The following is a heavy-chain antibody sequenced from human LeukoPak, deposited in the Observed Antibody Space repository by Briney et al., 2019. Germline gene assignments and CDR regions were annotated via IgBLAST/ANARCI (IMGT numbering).Heavy chain of an antibody. CDR3: ARDPGTIHAFDI. V-gene: IGHV4-30-4*01. J-gene: IGHJ3*02. D-gene: IGHD4-17*01. CDR1: GGSISSGDYY. Sequence: KPSETLSLTCTVSGGSISSGDYYWSWIRQPLGKGLEWIGYIYYSGSTYYNPSLKSRVTISVDTSKNQFSLKLSSVTAADTAVYYCARDPGTIHAFDIWGQGTMVTVSS. CDR2: IYYSGST.